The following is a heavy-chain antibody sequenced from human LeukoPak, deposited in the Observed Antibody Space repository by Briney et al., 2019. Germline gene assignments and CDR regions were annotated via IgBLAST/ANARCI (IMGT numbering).Heavy chain of an antibody. Sequence: GGSLRLSCAASGLTFSSYAMSWVRQAPGKGLEWVSGISGNVLATYSAHSLKCRFTISRYNSKNTLYLQMNSLRVGDTAVYYCAKSFGYSRSWFDNWGQGTLVTVSS. D-gene: IGHD6-13*01. CDR3: AKSFGYSRSWFDN. V-gene: IGHV3-23*01. CDR1: GLTFSSYA. J-gene: IGHJ4*02. CDR2: ISGNVLAT.